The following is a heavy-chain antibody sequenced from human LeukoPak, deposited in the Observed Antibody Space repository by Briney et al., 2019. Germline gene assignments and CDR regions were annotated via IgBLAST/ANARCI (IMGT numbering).Heavy chain of an antibody. Sequence: ASVKVSCKGIGYTFSNHGITWVRQAPGQGLEWIGWISPHKGNTNYQQRLQGRLILTTDASTSTAYMDLRDLRSDETAIYYCARDQQQGDHYSFYYMDFWGEGTTVIVSS. CDR2: ISPHKGNT. J-gene: IGHJ6*03. CDR3: ARDQQQGDHYSFYYMDF. CDR1: GYTFSNHG. V-gene: IGHV1-18*01. D-gene: IGHD1/OR15-1a*01.